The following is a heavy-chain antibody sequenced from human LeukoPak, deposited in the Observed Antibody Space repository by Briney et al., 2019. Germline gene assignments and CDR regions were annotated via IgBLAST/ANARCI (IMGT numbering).Heavy chain of an antibody. Sequence: GSSVKVSCKASGGTFSSYAISWVRQAPGKGLEWVSAISGSGGSTYYADSVKGRFTISRDNSKNTLYLQMNSLRAEDTAVYYCAKEWGILTGSVAFDIWGQGTMVTVSS. V-gene: IGHV3-23*01. CDR2: ISGSGGST. D-gene: IGHD3-9*01. CDR3: AKEWGILTGSVAFDI. CDR1: GGTFSSYA. J-gene: IGHJ3*02.